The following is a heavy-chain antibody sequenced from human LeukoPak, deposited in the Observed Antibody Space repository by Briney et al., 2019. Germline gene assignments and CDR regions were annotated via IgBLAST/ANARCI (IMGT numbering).Heavy chain of an antibody. CDR2: INPSGGST. Sequence: ASVKVSCKASGYTFTSYYIHWVRQAPGQGLEWMGIINPSGGSTNYAQKFQGRVPMTRDKSTSTVYMELSSLRSEDTAVYYCTRARGYSSGFDPWGQGTLVTVSS. CDR3: TRARGYSSGFDP. J-gene: IGHJ5*02. CDR1: GYTFTSYY. D-gene: IGHD5-18*01. V-gene: IGHV1-46*03.